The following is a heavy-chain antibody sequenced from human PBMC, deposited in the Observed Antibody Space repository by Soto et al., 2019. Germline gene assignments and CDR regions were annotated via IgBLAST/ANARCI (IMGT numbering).Heavy chain of an antibody. V-gene: IGHV1-69*06. D-gene: IGHD3-22*01. CDR2: IIPIFGTA. Sequence: PAKATCKERRGALSSYARSWVRQSPRQGLEWMGGIIPIFGTANYAQKFQGRVPITADKSTSTAYMELSSLRSEDTAVYYCATGHYYDSSGYYYDPDAFDIWGQGTMVTVSS. CDR1: RGALSSYA. J-gene: IGHJ3*02. CDR3: ATGHYYDSSGYYYDPDAFDI.